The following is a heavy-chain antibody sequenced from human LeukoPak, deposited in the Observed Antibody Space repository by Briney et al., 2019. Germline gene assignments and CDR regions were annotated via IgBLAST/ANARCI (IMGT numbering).Heavy chain of an antibody. J-gene: IGHJ5*02. CDR2: INPNSGGT. CDR3: ARGATGVYTVTTSWFDP. CDR1: GYTFTDYY. Sequence: ASVTVSFKASGYTFTDYYMHWLRQAPGQGLDGMGWINPNSGGTNYAQKFQGRVTMTRDTSISTAYMELSRLRSDDTAVYYCARGATGVYTVTTSWFDPWGQGTLVTVSS. D-gene: IGHD4-17*01. V-gene: IGHV1-2*02.